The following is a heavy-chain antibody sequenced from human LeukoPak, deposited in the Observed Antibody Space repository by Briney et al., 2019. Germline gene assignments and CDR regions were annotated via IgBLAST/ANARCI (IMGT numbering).Heavy chain of an antibody. CDR3: AKGRRTGFVDY. CDR1: IFVFSEYY. J-gene: IGHJ4*02. V-gene: IGHV3-30*18. D-gene: IGHD1-1*01. Sequence: PGGSLRLSCEPSIFVFSEYYMHWVRLAPGKGLDWLAVITNDGSRQFYADSVKGRFTVSRDNSKSLLFLQMESLRHDDTGIYYCAKGRRTGFVDYWGQGALVTVSS. CDR2: ITNDGSRQ.